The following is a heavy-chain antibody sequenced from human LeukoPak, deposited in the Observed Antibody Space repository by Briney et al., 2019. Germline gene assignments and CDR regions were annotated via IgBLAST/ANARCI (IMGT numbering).Heavy chain of an antibody. CDR2: INPNSGGT. D-gene: IGHD4-11*01. J-gene: IGHJ4*02. CDR3: AREGANDDYNNYYFDY. CDR1: GYTFTGYY. V-gene: IGHV1-2*02. Sequence: ASVKVSCKASGYTFTGYYMHWVRQAPGQGLEWMGWINPNSGGTNYAQKFQGRVTMTRDTSISTAYMELSSLRSDDTAVYYCAREGANDDYNNYYFDYWGRGTLVTVSS.